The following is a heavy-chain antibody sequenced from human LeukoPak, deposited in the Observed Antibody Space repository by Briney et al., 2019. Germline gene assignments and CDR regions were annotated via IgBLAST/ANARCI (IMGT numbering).Heavy chain of an antibody. CDR3: AADHERAGDISFFYLDV. CDR2: IVPMFGTP. V-gene: IGHV1-69*13. J-gene: IGHJ6*03. Sequence: WASVKVSCKASGGAFSSYAFSWVRQAPDQGLEWMGGIVPMFGTPTYSQNFKGRITLTADESTSTVYMELTSLRSEDTALYYCAADHERAGDISFFYLDVWGKGTTVTVSS. D-gene: IGHD7-27*01. CDR1: GGAFSSYA.